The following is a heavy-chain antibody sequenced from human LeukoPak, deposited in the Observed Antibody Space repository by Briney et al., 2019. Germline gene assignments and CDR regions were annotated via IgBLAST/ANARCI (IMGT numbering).Heavy chain of an antibody. CDR2: IYYSGST. J-gene: IGHJ3*02. CDR3: ASPFSYITAFDI. D-gene: IGHD3-16*01. CDR1: GGSISSYY. V-gene: IGHV4-39*01. Sequence: PSETLSLTCTVSGGSISSYYWGWIRQPPGKGLEWIGSIYYSGSTYYNPSLKSRVTISVDTSKNQFSLKLSSVTAADTAVYYCASPFSYITAFDIWGQGTMVTVSS.